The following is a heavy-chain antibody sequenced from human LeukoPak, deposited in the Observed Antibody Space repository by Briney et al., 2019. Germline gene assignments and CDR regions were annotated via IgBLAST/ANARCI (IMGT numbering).Heavy chain of an antibody. J-gene: IGHJ5*02. D-gene: IGHD1-26*01. CDR3: ARDPGGSYSWFDP. CDR2: IKSKTDGGTT. Sequence: GGSLRLSCAASGFTFSNAWMSWVRQAPGKGLEWVGRIKSKTDGGTTDYAAPVKGRFTISRDDSKNTLYLQMNSLKTEDTAVYYCARDPGGSYSWFDPWGQGTLVTVSS. V-gene: IGHV3-15*01. CDR1: GFTFSNAW.